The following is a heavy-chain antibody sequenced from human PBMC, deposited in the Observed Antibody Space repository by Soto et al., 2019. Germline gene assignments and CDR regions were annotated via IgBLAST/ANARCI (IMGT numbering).Heavy chain of an antibody. D-gene: IGHD2-8*01. V-gene: IGHV4-59*01. CDR2: MNNMGRN. J-gene: IGHJ5*02. CDR3: ARSFCRDAVRCNWFGP. Sequence: QVQLQESGPGLVKPSETLSLTCTVSGAFSSTYYWSWIRQPPGKGLEWIGYMNNMGRNNYNPSPKSRITISLDTSKNQFPLKLGSVIAADTAVYYCARSFCRDAVRCNWFGPWGLGTLVTASS. CDR1: GAFSSTYY.